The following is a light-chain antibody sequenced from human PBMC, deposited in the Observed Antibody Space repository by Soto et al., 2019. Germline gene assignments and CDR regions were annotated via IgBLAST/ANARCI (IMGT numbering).Light chain of an antibody. CDR1: SSDVGFYNY. CDR3: TSYTTSSTYV. Sequence: QSALTQPASVSGSPGQSIAISCTGTSSDVGFYNYVSWYQQHPGKAPKLMVYDVNNRPSGVSNRFSGSKSGNTASLTISGLQAEDGGDYYCTSYTTSSTYVFGTGTKLTVL. J-gene: IGLJ1*01. V-gene: IGLV2-14*03. CDR2: DVN.